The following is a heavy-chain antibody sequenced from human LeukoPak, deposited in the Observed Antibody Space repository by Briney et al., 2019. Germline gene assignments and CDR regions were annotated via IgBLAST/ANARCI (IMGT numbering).Heavy chain of an antibody. V-gene: IGHV4-59*01. CDR2: IYYSGGT. J-gene: IGHJ5*02. CDR3: ARFCSSTSCYGFDP. D-gene: IGHD2-2*01. Sequence: KPSETLSLTCTVSGGSISNYYWSWIRQPPGQGLEWIGYIYYSGGTNYNPSLKSRVTISLDTSKNQFSLKLSSVTAADTAVYYCARFCSSTSCYGFDPWGQGTLVTVSS. CDR1: GGSISNYY.